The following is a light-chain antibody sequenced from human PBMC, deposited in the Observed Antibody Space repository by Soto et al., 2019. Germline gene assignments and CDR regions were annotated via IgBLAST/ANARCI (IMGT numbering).Light chain of an antibody. V-gene: IGLV2-8*01. J-gene: IGLJ1*01. CDR1: RRDVGGYNY. CDR3: SSYVGSDVFV. Sequence: QSALTQPPSASGSPGQSVRISCTGTRRDVGGYNYVAWYQQHPGKAPKLMIYEVTKRPSGVPDRFSGSKSGNTGFLTVSGLQPGDEADYYCSSYVGSDVFVFGTGTKVTVL. CDR2: EVT.